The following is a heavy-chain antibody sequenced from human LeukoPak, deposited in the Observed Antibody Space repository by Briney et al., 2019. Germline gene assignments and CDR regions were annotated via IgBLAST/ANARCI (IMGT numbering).Heavy chain of an antibody. CDR3: ARCEGFYVYFSGNPTYYFYMDV. D-gene: IGHD2/OR15-2a*01. J-gene: IGHJ6*03. Sequence: PGGSLRLSCAASGFTFSTYWMCWVRQAPGKGLEWVGNIKDDGSETDYVESVKGRFFISRDNAKNSQHLQMNSLRVEDTAVYYCARCEGFYVYFSGNPTYYFYMDVWGKGTTVTVSS. V-gene: IGHV3-7*01. CDR2: IKDDGSET. CDR1: GFTFSTYW.